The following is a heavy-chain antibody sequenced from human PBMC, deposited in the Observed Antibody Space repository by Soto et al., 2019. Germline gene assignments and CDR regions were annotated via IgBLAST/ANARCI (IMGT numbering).Heavy chain of an antibody. Sequence: SETRSLTCAVSGGSFTSNNWWSCGRQRRGQVLGWGGEIYRSGSTKYSPFIKRLATISPERSEIQFPLKVPSLTAADTAVYHCASRDTGTSVDYWGQGTLVTAPQ. CDR2: IYRSGST. V-gene: IGHV4-4*02. J-gene: IGHJ4*02. D-gene: IGHD1-7*01. CDR3: ASRDTGTSVDY. CDR1: GGSFTSNNW.